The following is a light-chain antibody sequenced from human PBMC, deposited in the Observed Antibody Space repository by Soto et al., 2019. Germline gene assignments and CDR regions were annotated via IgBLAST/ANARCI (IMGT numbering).Light chain of an antibody. CDR1: QAISTW. J-gene: IGKJ1*01. Sequence: DIQMTQSPSSVSASVGDRVTITCRASQAISTWLAWYQQKPGKAPKLLIYASSKLQTGVPSRFSGSGSWTDYTLTISSLQPEDFATYYCQQANSFPRTFGQGTKVEIK. CDR2: ASS. CDR3: QQANSFPRT. V-gene: IGKV1D-12*01.